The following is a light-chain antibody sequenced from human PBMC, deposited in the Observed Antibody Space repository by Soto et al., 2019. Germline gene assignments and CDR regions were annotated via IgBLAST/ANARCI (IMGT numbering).Light chain of an antibody. Sequence: SVLTQPPSTSGSPGQSVTISCTGTTSDIGAYNYVSWYQQRPGKAPKLIISEVTRRPSGVPDRIFGSKSYTTASLTVSGLQAEDEADYYCSSFAGTNSFVFGTGTKVTVL. J-gene: IGLJ1*01. V-gene: IGLV2-8*01. CDR3: SSFAGTNSFV. CDR2: EVT. CDR1: TSDIGAYNY.